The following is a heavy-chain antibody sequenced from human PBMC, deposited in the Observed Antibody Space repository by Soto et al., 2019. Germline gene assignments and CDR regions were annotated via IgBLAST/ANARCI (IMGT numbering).Heavy chain of an antibody. CDR1: GFTFSSYA. CDR2: ISGSGGIT. Sequence: GGSLRLSCAASGFTFSSYAMSWVRQAPGKGLEWFSAISGSGGITYYADSVKGRFTISRDNDKNSLYLQMNSLRAEDTAVYYFARDSVGYYYGMDGWGQGTPVTVSS. V-gene: IGHV3-23*01. CDR3: ARDSVGYYYGMDG. J-gene: IGHJ6*01.